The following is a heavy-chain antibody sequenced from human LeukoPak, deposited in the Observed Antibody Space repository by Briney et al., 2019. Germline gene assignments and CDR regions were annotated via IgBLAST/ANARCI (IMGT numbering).Heavy chain of an antibody. V-gene: IGHV4-31*03. Sequence: SQTLSLTCTVSGGSISSGGYYWSWVRQHPGKGLEWIGYIYYSGSSYYNPSLKSRVTISVDTSKNQFSLKLTSVTAADTAVYYCARGEMATTYYFDYWGQGTLVTVSS. CDR3: ARGEMATTYYFDY. CDR1: GGSISSGGYY. D-gene: IGHD5-24*01. J-gene: IGHJ4*02. CDR2: IYYSGSS.